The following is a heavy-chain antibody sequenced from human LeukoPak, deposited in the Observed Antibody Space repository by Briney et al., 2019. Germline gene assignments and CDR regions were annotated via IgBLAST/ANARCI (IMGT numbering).Heavy chain of an antibody. CDR1: GYSFTTYW. D-gene: IGHD6-19*01. CDR2: IYPGDSDT. Sequence: EESLKISCKGSGYSFTTYWIGWVRQMPGKGLEWMGIIYPGDSDTRYSPSFQGLVAISADKSTSTAYLQWSSLKASDTAIYYCARHIAYTSGWYRDYWGQGTLVTVSS. CDR3: ARHIAYTSGWYRDY. J-gene: IGHJ4*02. V-gene: IGHV5-51*01.